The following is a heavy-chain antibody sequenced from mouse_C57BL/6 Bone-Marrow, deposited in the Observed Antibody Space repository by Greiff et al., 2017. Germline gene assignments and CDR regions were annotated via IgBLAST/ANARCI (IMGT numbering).Heavy chain of an antibody. V-gene: IGHV14-1*01. J-gene: IGHJ4*01. CDR3: TTSDMDY. Sequence: VKLMEFGAELVRPVASVMLSCTASGFNIKDYSMHWVQQRPEQGLEWIGRIDPEDGDNEYAPKFQGKATMTADTSSNTAYLQLSSLTSEDTAVYYGTTSDMDYWGQGTSVTVSS. CDR1: GFNIKDYS. CDR2: IDPEDGDN.